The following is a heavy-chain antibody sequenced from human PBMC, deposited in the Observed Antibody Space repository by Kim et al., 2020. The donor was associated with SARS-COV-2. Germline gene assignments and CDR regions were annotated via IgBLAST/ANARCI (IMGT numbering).Heavy chain of an antibody. CDR1: GFTFSNYA. CDR3: VRDGVYELLTK. J-gene: IGHJ4*02. Sequence: GGSLRLSCAASGFTFSNYALNWVRQAPGKGLEWVSSISGSGVSTYYADSVKGRFTISRDTSKSTVYLQMNSLRAEDTGVYYCVRDGVYELLTKWGQGTLV. V-gene: IGHV3-23*01. D-gene: IGHD3-10*01. CDR2: ISGSGVST.